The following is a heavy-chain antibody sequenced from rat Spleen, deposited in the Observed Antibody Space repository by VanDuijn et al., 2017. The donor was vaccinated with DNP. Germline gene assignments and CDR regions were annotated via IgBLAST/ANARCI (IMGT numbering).Heavy chain of an antibody. D-gene: IGHD1-11*01. CDR1: GFSLTNYG. V-gene: IGHV5-19*01. CDR2: MSPTTRSS. CDR3: TRGGTYYFDY. J-gene: IGHJ2*01. Sequence: VQLKESGPGLVQPSQTLSLTCTVSGFSLTNYGVSWVRQPPKKGLEWVACMSPTTRSSYYRDSVRGRFTVSRDDSTNTLYLQMDSLRSEDTATYYCTRGGTYYFDYWGQGVMVTVSS.